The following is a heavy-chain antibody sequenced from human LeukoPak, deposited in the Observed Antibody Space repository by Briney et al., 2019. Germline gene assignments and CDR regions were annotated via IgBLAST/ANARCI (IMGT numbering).Heavy chain of an antibody. D-gene: IGHD7-27*01. CDR3: ARDVGFNWGETFDY. CDR2: ISYDGSNK. V-gene: IGHV3-30-3*01. Sequence: GGSLRLSCAASGFTFSSYAMHWVRQAPGKGLEWVAVISYDGSNKYYADSVKGRFTISRDNSKNTLYLQMNSLRAEDTAVYYCARDVGFNWGETFDYWGQGTLVTVSS. CDR1: GFTFSSYA. J-gene: IGHJ4*02.